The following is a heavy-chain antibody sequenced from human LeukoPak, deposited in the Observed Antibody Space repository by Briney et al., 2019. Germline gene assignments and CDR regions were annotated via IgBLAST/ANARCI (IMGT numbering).Heavy chain of an antibody. D-gene: IGHD2-2*01. V-gene: IGHV4-39*07. CDR2: IYYSGST. CDR3: ARGLYQNDY. Sequence: LEWIGSIYYSGSTYYNPSLKSRVTISVDRSKNQFSLKLSSVTAADTAVYYCARGLYQNDYWGQGTLVTVSS. J-gene: IGHJ4*02.